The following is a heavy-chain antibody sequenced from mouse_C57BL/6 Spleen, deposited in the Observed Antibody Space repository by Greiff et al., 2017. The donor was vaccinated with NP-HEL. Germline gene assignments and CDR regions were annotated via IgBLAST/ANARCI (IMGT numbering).Heavy chain of an antibody. Sequence: EVNLVESGGGLVKPGGSLKLSCAASGFTFSSYTMSWVRQTQEKRLEWVATISGGGGNNYSPDSVKGRFTISSDNAKNTLYLQMSSQRSEDAALYYCARHPYGSSYWYFDVWGTGTTVTVSS. V-gene: IGHV5-9*01. CDR3: ARHPYGSSYWYFDV. D-gene: IGHD1-1*01. CDR1: GFTFSSYT. CDR2: ISGGGGNN. J-gene: IGHJ1*03.